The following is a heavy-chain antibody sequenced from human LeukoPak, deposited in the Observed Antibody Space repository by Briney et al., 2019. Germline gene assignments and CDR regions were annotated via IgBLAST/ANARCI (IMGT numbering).Heavy chain of an antibody. J-gene: IGHJ4*02. V-gene: IGHV1-2*02. D-gene: IGHD6-6*01. CDR2: INPNSGGT. CDR3: ARVWVDSSSSPLPAIDY. CDR1: GYTFTGYY. Sequence: VKVSCKASGYTFTGYYMHWVRQAPGQGLEWMGWINPNSGGTNYAQKFQGRVTMTRDTSISTAYMELRSLRSDDTAVYYCARVWVDSSSSPLPAIDYWGQGTLVTVSS.